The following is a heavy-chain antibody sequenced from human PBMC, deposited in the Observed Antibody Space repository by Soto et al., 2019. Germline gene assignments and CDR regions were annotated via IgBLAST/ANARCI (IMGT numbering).Heavy chain of an antibody. Sequence: QVQLVQSGAEVKKPGASVKVSCKASGYTFTSYAMHWVRQAPGQRLEWMGWINAGNGNTKYSRKFQGSVTITRDTSASTAYMELSSLRSEDTAVYYCARDLQADYWGQGTLVTVSS. CDR1: GYTFTSYA. CDR2: INAGNGNT. J-gene: IGHJ4*02. CDR3: ARDLQADY. V-gene: IGHV1-3*01.